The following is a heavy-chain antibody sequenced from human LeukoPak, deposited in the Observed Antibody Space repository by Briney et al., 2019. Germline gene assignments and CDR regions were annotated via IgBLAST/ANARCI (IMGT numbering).Heavy chain of an antibody. V-gene: IGHV3-7*01. CDR2: IKQDGSEK. J-gene: IGHJ2*01. CDR3: AREQEIQGIPLWFGELGYFDL. CDR1: GFTFSSYW. Sequence: GGSLRLSCAASGFTFSSYWMSWVRQAPGKGLEWVANIKQDGSEKYYVDSVKGRFTISRDNAKNSLYLQMNSPRAEDTAVYYCAREQEIQGIPLWFGELGYFDLWGRGTLVTVSS. D-gene: IGHD3-10*01.